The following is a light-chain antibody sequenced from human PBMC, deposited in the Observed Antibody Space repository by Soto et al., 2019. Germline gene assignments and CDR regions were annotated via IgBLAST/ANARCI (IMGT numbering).Light chain of an antibody. J-gene: IGKJ1*01. CDR1: QNINSW. V-gene: IGKV1-12*01. Sequence: DLQMTQSPSSVSASVGDRVTITCRASQNINSWLAWYQQKPGTAPKVLIYDGTNLQSGVPSRFSGSGTGTEFTLTISSLQPEDFATYYCQQANNFPWTFGRGTKVEI. CDR2: DGT. CDR3: QQANNFPWT.